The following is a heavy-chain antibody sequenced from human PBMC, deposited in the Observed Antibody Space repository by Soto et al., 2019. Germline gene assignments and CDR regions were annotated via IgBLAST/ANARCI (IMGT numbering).Heavy chain of an antibody. J-gene: IGHJ4*02. Sequence: PGGSLRLSCAASGFTFSDYYMSWIRQAPGKGLEWVSYISSNGGTIYYADSVKGRFTISRDNSKNTLYLQMDSLRAEDMAVYYCARQWLDSYYFDYWGQGTLVTVSS. CDR3: ARQWLDSYYFDY. D-gene: IGHD6-19*01. V-gene: IGHV3-11*04. CDR1: GFTFSDYY. CDR2: ISSNGGTI.